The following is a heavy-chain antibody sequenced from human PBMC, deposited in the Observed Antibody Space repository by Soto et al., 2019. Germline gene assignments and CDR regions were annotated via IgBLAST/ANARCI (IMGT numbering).Heavy chain of an antibody. D-gene: IGHD6-19*01. CDR2: ISSSGST. CDR3: ARLGHSGGWPAQDFDE. Sequence: QVQLQESGPGLVKPSQTLSLTCTVSGVSISSGGYFWTWFRQFPWKGLEWIVNISSSGSTSYNPSLESRVTISRDTSENQFSLKVTSATAADTAFYFCARLGHSGGWPAQDFDEWGQGTLVTVSS. J-gene: IGHJ4*02. CDR1: GVSISSGGYF. V-gene: IGHV4-31*03.